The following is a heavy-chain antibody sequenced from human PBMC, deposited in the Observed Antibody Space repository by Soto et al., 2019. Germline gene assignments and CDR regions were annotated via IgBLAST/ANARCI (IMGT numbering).Heavy chain of an antibody. Sequence: EVQLLESGGGLVQPGGSLRLSCAASGFTFNSYVMSWVRQAPGKGLEWVSGISGSGSDTYYADSVKGRFTISRDNSKNTLYLQMNSLRAADTALYYCTKNGRSGGSGPNWFDPWGQGTLVTFSS. D-gene: IGHD2-15*01. CDR3: TKNGRSGGSGPNWFDP. CDR2: ISGSGSDT. J-gene: IGHJ5*02. CDR1: GFTFNSYV. V-gene: IGHV3-23*01.